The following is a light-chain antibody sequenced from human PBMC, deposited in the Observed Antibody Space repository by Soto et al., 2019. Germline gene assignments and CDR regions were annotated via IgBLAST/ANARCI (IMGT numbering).Light chain of an antibody. CDR1: QSISSW. CDR2: DAS. V-gene: IGKV1-5*01. Sequence: DIQMTQSPSTRSASVGDRVTITCGASQSISSWLAWYQQKPGKAPKLLIYDASSLESGVPSRFSGSGSGTEFTLTISSLQPDDFATYYCQQYNSYSYTFGQGTKLEIK. J-gene: IGKJ2*01. CDR3: QQYNSYSYT.